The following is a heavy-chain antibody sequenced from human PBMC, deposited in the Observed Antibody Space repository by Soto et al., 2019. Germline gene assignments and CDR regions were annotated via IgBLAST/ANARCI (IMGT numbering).Heavy chain of an antibody. D-gene: IGHD3-22*01. CDR1: GFPISSYG. Sequence: GGSMRVSCATAGFPISSYGSHLVSQAPGKGLEWVAVISYDGNKKYSAASVKGRFTISIDNSQDTLYLEMSSLRAEDTAVYYCSKGALAYYYDSSGYYYWGQGILGTVSS. CDR3: SKGALAYYYDSSGYYY. J-gene: IGHJ4*02. V-gene: IGHV3-30*18. CDR2: ISYDGNKK.